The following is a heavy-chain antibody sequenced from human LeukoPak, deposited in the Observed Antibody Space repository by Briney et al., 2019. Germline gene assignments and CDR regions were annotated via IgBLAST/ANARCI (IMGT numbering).Heavy chain of an antibody. J-gene: IGHJ5*02. CDR2: IIPIFGTA. V-gene: IGHV1-69*06. D-gene: IGHD2-15*01. CDR1: GGTFSSYA. Sequence: GSSVKVSCKASGGTFSSYAISWVRQAPGQGLEWMGGIIPIFGTANYAQKFQGRVTITADKSTSTAYMELSSLRSEDTAVYYCARLSGYCGGGSCPNWFDPWGQGTLVTVSS. CDR3: ARLSGYCGGGSCPNWFDP.